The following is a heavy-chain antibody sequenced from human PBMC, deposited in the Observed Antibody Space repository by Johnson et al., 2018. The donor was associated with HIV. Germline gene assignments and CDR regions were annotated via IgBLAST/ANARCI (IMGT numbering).Heavy chain of an antibody. CDR3: ARDYPYDRSPRGAFDI. D-gene: IGHD3-22*01. Sequence: QVQLVESGGGLVKPGGSLRLSCAASGFTFSNAWMNWVRQAPGKGLEWVAGITYDGTNKYYVDSVKGRFTISRDNAKNSLYLQMNSLRAEDTAVYYCARDYPYDRSPRGAFDIWGHGTMVTVSS. J-gene: IGHJ3*02. CDR2: ITYDGTNK. CDR1: GFTFSNAW. V-gene: IGHV3-30*03.